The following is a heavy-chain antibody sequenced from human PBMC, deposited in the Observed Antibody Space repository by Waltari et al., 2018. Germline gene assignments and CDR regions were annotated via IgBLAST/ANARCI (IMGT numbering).Heavy chain of an antibody. D-gene: IGHD3-3*01. CDR1: GGSISSSSYY. J-gene: IGHJ3*02. CDR3: ATTTIFGVDAFDI. Sequence: QLQLQESGPGLVKPSETLSLTCTVSGGSISSSSYYWGWIRQPPGKGLEWIGSIYYSVSTYYNPSLKSRVTISVDTSKNQFSLKLGSVTAADTAVYYCATTTIFGVDAFDIWGQGTMVTVSS. V-gene: IGHV4-39*07. CDR2: IYYSVST.